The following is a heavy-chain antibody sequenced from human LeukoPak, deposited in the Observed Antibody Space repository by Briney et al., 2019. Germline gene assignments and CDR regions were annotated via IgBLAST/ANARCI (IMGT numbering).Heavy chain of an antibody. CDR2: INHSGST. Sequence: KASETLSLTCAVYGGSFSGYYWSWIRQPPGKGLEWIGEINHSGSTNYNPSLKSRVTISVDTSKNQFSLKLSSVTAADTAVYYCARGRHSVAAAIRYWGQGTLVTVSS. CDR1: GGSFSGYY. V-gene: IGHV4-34*01. CDR3: ARGRHSVAAAIRY. J-gene: IGHJ4*02. D-gene: IGHD2-2*01.